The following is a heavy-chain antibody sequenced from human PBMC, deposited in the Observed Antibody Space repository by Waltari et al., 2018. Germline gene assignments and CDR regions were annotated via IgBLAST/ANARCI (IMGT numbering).Heavy chain of an antibody. CDR3: ARDRGRGLYLDS. D-gene: IGHD2-15*01. V-gene: IGHV4-4*02. Sequence: QLQLQESGPGLVEPSGTLSLTCAVSGDSITSPNLWNWVRQSPGKGLEWIGKVHGSGRTNYNPALASRVTVSLDTFNNQFSLKVASATAADTAVYYCARDRGRGLYLDSWGPGTLVTVSP. CDR1: GDSITSPNL. J-gene: IGHJ4*02. CDR2: VHGSGRT.